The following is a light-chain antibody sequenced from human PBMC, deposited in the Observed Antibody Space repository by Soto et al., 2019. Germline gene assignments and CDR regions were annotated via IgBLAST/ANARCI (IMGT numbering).Light chain of an antibody. J-gene: IGKJ4*01. CDR3: QQYGSSPFT. Sequence: EVVLTQSPGTLSLSPGEGATLSCKATQRVGSSYLAWYQQKPGQAPRLLIYASSNRATGIPDSFSGSGSGADFILSISRLEPEDFAVYFCQQYGSSPFTFGGGTKVEV. CDR2: ASS. CDR1: QRVGSSY. V-gene: IGKV3-20*01.